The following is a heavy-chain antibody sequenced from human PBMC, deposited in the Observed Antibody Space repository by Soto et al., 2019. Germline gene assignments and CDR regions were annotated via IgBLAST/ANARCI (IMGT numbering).Heavy chain of an antibody. Sequence: PSETLSLTCTVSGGSISSSSYYWGWIRQPPGKGLEWIGSIYYSGSTYYNPSLKSRVTISVDTSKNQFSLKLSSVTAADTAVYYCAGHLTGSYGSYFDYWGQGTLVTVSS. CDR2: IYYSGST. D-gene: IGHD1-26*01. CDR3: AGHLTGSYGSYFDY. CDR1: GGSISSSSYY. J-gene: IGHJ4*02. V-gene: IGHV4-39*01.